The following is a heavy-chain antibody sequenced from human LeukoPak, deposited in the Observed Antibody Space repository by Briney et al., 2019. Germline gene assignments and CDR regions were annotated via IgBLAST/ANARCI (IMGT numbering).Heavy chain of an antibody. J-gene: IGHJ4*02. CDR2: IKPDGTEK. D-gene: IGHD6-6*01. CDR1: GFVFSNYR. V-gene: IGHV3-7*01. CDR3: ARGGNSSWDY. Sequence: PGGSLRLSCAASGFVFSNYRMSWVRQAPGRGLEWVANIKPDGTEKYYVDSLKGRFTISRDNAKNSLYLQMNSLRVEDTAVYYCARGGNSSWDYWGQGALVTVSS.